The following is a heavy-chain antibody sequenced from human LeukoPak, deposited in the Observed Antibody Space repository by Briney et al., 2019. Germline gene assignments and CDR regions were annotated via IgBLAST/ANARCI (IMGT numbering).Heavy chain of an antibody. CDR1: GFTVSSNY. V-gene: IGHV3-53*01. J-gene: IGHJ4*02. Sequence: GGSLRLSCAASGFTVSSNYMSWVRQAPGKGLEWVSVIYSGGSTYYADSVKGRFTISRDNSKNTLYLQMNSLRAEDTAVYYCARVVTSHYFDYWGQGTLVTVSS. CDR3: ARVVTSHYFDY. CDR2: IYSGGST.